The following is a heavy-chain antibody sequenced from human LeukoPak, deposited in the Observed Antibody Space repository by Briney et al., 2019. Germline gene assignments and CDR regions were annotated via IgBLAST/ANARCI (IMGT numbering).Heavy chain of an antibody. CDR2: LSEGGDTA. CDR1: GFTFNIYA. D-gene: IGHD5-18*01. Sequence: GGSLRLSCAASGFTFNIYAMSWVRQAPGRGLEWVSSLSEGGDTAYYADSVKGRFTIYRDNSRDTLYLQVNSLRADDTALYYCAFSPLGDNYGFPYWGQGALVIVSS. J-gene: IGHJ4*02. CDR3: AFSPLGDNYGFPY. V-gene: IGHV3-23*01.